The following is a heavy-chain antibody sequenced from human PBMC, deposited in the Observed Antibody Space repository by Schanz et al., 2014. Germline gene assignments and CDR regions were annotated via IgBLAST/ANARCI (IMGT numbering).Heavy chain of an antibody. V-gene: IGHV4-59*05. Sequence: QVQLVESGGGVVQPGRSLRLSCAVSGFTVSSNYMSWVRQAPGKGLEWIGSISYGGSTYSNPSLKSRVTISGDTSGTHFSLNLTSVTAADTAVYYCYGMDVWGQGTTVTVSS. CDR3: YGMDV. CDR1: GFTVSSNY. J-gene: IGHJ6*02. CDR2: ISYGGST.